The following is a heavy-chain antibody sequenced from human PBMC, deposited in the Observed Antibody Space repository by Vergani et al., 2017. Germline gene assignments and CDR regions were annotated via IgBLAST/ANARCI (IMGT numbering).Heavy chain of an antibody. Sequence: VQLVESGGGVVQPGGSLRLSCAASGFTFSSYSMNWVRQAPGKGLEWVSSISSSSSYIYYADSVKGRFTISRDNAKNSLYLQMNSLRAEDTAVYYCASYMVRGVTVDYWGQGTLVTVSS. CDR1: GFTFSSYS. CDR2: ISSSSSYI. CDR3: ASYMVRGVTVDY. J-gene: IGHJ4*02. D-gene: IGHD3-10*01. V-gene: IGHV3-21*01.